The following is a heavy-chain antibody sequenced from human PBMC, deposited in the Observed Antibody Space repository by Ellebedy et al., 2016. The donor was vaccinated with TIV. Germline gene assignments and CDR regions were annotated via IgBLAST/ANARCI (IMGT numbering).Heavy chain of an antibody. V-gene: IGHV1-8*01. CDR3: ARGPFMITFGGVIMDV. D-gene: IGHD3-16*02. CDR1: GYTFTSYD. J-gene: IGHJ6*02. Sequence: AASVKVSCKASGYTFTSYDINWVRQATGQGLEWMGWMNPNSGNTEYAQKFQGRVTMTRNTSITTAFTELSSLRSEDTAVYYCARGPFMITFGGVIMDVWGQGTTVTVSS. CDR2: MNPNSGNT.